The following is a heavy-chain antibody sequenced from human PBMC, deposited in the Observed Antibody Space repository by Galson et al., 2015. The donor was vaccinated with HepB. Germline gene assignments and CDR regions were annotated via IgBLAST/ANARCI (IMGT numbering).Heavy chain of an antibody. V-gene: IGHV3-73*01. CDR1: GFTFSGSA. J-gene: IGHJ4*02. D-gene: IGHD4-17*01. CDR2: IRSKANSYAT. Sequence: SLRLSCAASGFTFSGSAMHWVRQASGKGLEWVGRIRSKANSYATAYAASVKGRFTISRDDSKNTAYLQMNSLRAEDTAVYYCARSYGDPFDYWGQGTLVTVSS. CDR3: ARSYGDPFDY.